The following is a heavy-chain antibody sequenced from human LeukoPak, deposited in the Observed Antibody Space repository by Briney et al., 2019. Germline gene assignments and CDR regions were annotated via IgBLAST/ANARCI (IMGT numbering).Heavy chain of an antibody. D-gene: IGHD3-10*01. CDR1: VGSISSYY. CDR3: ARDGITMVRGVNSYYFDY. J-gene: IGHJ4*02. V-gene: IGHV4-4*07. Sequence: SETLSLTCTVSVGSISSYYWSWIRQPAGKGLEWIGRIYTSGSTNYNPSLKSRVTMSVDTSKNQFSLKLSSVTAADTAVYYCARDGITMVRGVNSYYFDYWGQGTLVTVSS. CDR2: IYTSGST.